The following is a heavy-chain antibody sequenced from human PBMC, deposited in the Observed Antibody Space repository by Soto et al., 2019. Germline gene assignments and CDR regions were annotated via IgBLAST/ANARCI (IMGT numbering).Heavy chain of an antibody. Sequence: QMQLVQSGPEVKKPGTSVKVSCKASTFTFTSSAVQWVRQARGQRLEWIGWIVVGSGNTKYGQNFQERVTITRHMSSVTAYLDLSSVRPEATAVYYCATHREGATSYFDYWGQGTLLTVSS. CDR3: ATHREGATSYFDY. D-gene: IGHD1-26*01. CDR1: TFTFTSSA. CDR2: IVVGSGNT. J-gene: IGHJ4*02. V-gene: IGHV1-58*01.